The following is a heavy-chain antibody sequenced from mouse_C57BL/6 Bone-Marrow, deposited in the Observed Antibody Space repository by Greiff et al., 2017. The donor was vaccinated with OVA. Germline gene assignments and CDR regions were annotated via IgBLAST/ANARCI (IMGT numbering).Heavy chain of an antibody. CDR3: ARGEGGRDY. J-gene: IGHJ2*01. V-gene: IGHV1-69*01. CDR1: GYTFTSYW. CDR2: IDPSDSYT. Sequence: QVQLKQPGAELVMPGASVKLSCKASGYTFTSYWMHWVKQRPGQGLEWIGEIDPSDSYTNYNQKFKGKSTLTVDKSSSTAYMQLSSLTSEDSAVYYCARGEGGRDYWGQGTTLTVSS. D-gene: IGHD3-3*01.